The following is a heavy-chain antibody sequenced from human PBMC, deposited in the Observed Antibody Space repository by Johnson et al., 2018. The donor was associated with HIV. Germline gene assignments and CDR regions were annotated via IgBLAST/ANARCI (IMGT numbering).Heavy chain of an antibody. V-gene: IGHV3-66*01. Sequence: VQLVESGGGLVQPGGSLRLSCAASGFTVSSNYMSWVRQAPGKGLEWVSVLYSGGSTYYADSVKGRFTISRDNSKTTLYLQMNSLRAGDTAVYYCARWGTVTTDAFDIWGQGTMVTVSS. CDR1: GFTVSSNY. D-gene: IGHD4-17*01. CDR2: LYSGGST. CDR3: ARWGTVTTDAFDI. J-gene: IGHJ3*02.